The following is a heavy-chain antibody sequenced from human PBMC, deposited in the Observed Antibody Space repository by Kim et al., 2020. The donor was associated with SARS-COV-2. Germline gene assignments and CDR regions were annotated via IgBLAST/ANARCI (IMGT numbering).Heavy chain of an antibody. V-gene: IGHV3-23*01. CDR3: AKDAIQSPEHELFDY. Sequence: DTLKGRCTVTKDNSKNTLNLQMNSLRAEDTDVYYCAKDAIQSPEHELFDYWGQGTLVTVSS. D-gene: IGHD1-7*01. J-gene: IGHJ4*02.